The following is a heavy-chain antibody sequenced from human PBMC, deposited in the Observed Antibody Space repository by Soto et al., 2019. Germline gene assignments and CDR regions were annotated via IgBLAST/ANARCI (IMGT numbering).Heavy chain of an antibody. D-gene: IGHD3-10*01. V-gene: IGHV2-26*01. CDR2: IFPNDEK. CDR1: GFSLRNARMG. J-gene: IGHJ3*02. Sequence: QVILKESGPVLVKPTETLTLTCTVSGFSLRNARMGVSWIRQPPGKALEWLAHIFPNDEKSYSTSLQSRITLSKDPSKSQVVLIMTNMDPLDTATYYCARSRSGTYYDAFDIWAQGTMVTVSS. CDR3: ARSRSGTYYDAFDI.